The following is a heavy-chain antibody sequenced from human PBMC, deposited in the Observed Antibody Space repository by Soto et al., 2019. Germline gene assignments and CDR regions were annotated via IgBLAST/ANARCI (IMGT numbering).Heavy chain of an antibody. J-gene: IGHJ6*02. Sequence: ESGGGVVQPGRTLRLSCAASGFTFSIYGMHWVRQAPGKGLEWVALISSDGSDESYADSVKGRFTISRDNSKNTLYLQMNSLRAEDTAVYYCAKTLRFLDLVLDYYYGMDVWGQGTTVTVSS. CDR2: ISSDGSDE. D-gene: IGHD3-3*01. V-gene: IGHV3-30*18. CDR1: GFTFSIYG. CDR3: AKTLRFLDLVLDYYYGMDV.